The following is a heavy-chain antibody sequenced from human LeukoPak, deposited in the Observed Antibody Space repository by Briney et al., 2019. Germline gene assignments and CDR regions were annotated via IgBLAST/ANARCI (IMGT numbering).Heavy chain of an antibody. CDR2: IYYSGST. CDR1: GGSISSSSYY. V-gene: IGHV4-39*07. D-gene: IGHD6-19*01. Sequence: SETLSLTCTVSGGSISSSSYYWGWIRQPPGKGLEWIGSIYYSGSTYYNPSLKSRVTISVDTSKNQFSLKLSSVTAADTAVYYCARERGDSSGWFHNWFDPWGQGTLVTVSS. J-gene: IGHJ5*02. CDR3: ARERGDSSGWFHNWFDP.